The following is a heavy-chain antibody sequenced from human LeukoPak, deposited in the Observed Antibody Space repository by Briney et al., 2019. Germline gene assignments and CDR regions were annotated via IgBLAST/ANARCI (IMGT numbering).Heavy chain of an antibody. J-gene: IGHJ3*02. D-gene: IGHD2-2*01. Sequence: GGSLRLSCAASGFTFSSYAMNWVRQAPGKGLEGVSGISGSGGSTYYADSVKGRFTISRDNSRNTLYVQMNSLRAEDTAVYYCAKGCSSTSCYGEYAFDIWGQGTMVTVSS. CDR2: ISGSGGST. CDR1: GFTFSSYA. V-gene: IGHV3-23*01. CDR3: AKGCSSTSCYGEYAFDI.